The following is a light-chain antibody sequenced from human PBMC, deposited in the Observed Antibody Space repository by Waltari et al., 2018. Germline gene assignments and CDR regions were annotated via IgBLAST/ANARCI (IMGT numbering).Light chain of an antibody. CDR1: RDINKY. CDR3: QQYDDLPRT. V-gene: IGKV1-33*01. J-gene: IGKJ1*01. CDR2: DAS. Sequence: IQMTQSPSSLSASVGARVTMTCQARRDINKYLNWYQHKPGRAPKLLIFDASNLDTGVPSRFSGGGSGTDFSLNISSLLPEDIATYFCQQYDDLPRTFGQGTKVEVK.